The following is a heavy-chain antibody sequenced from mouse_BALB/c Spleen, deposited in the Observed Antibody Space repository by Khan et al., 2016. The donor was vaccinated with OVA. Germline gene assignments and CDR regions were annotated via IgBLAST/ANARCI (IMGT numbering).Heavy chain of an antibody. V-gene: IGHV3-2*02. CDR3: ARAETITTVVATDVDY. J-gene: IGHJ2*01. D-gene: IGHD1-1*01. CDR1: GYSFTSDYA. Sequence: EVQLQESGPGLVNPSQSLSLTCTVTGYSFTSDYAWYWIRKLPGNQLGWVGFISYSGRTSYNPTFKSRISITRDTSTNQVFLQLNSLTSEDTATDYGARAETITTVVATDVDYWGQGTTLTVSS. CDR2: ISYSGRT.